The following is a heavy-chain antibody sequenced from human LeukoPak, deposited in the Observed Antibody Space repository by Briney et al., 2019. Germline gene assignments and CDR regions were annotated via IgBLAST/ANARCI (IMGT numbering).Heavy chain of an antibody. V-gene: IGHV4-4*07. CDR1: GGSISSYF. CDR3: ARDGADVYGRALDY. Sequence: SETLSLTCNVSGGSISSYFWTWIRQPAGKGLEWIGRIHASGTTNYNSSLKSRVSMSVDTSKNQFSLKLTSVTAADTAVYFCARDGADVYGRALDYWGQGTLVSVSS. CDR2: IHASGTT. D-gene: IGHD3-10*01. J-gene: IGHJ4*02.